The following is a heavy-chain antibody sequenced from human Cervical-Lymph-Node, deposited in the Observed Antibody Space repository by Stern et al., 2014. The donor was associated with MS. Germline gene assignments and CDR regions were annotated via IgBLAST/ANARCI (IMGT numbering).Heavy chain of an antibody. J-gene: IGHJ4*02. Sequence: EVQLVESGGGLVKPGGSLRLSCTASGFTFSSYSMNWVRQAPGQGLEWVSSISSSGGYIYYADSLKGRFTISRDNAKNSLNLQMNNLRAEDTAVYYCARARPGGVNAIDADYWGQGSLVTVSS. CDR2: ISSSGGYI. CDR3: ARARPGGVNAIDADY. CDR1: GFTFSSYS. D-gene: IGHD2-21*01. V-gene: IGHV3-21*01.